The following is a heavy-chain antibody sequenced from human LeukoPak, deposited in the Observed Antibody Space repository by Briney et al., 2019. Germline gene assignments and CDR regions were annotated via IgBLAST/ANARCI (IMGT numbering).Heavy chain of an antibody. CDR1: GFTFSSYW. D-gene: IGHD2-2*01. J-gene: IGHJ4*02. CDR3: ARDQRYCSSSSCPWEPFDY. CDR2: IKQNGSEK. Sequence: GGSLRLSCAASGFTFSSYWMSWVRQAPGKGLEWVANIKQNGSEKYYVDSVKGRFTISRDNAKNSLYLQMNSLRAEDTAVYYCARDQRYCSSSSCPWEPFDYWGQGTLVTVSS. V-gene: IGHV3-7*05.